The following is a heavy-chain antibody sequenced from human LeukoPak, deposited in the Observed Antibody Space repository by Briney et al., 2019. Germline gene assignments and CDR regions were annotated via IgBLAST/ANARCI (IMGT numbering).Heavy chain of an antibody. Sequence: GGSLRLSCAASEFTFSSYWMSWVRQAPGKGLEWVANIKQDGSEKYYVDSVKGRFTISRDNAKNSLYLQMNSLRAEDTAVYYCARANPRYSSSWYGRKYGMDVWGKGTTVTVSS. CDR1: EFTFSSYW. V-gene: IGHV3-7*01. CDR2: IKQDGSEK. CDR3: ARANPRYSSSWYGRKYGMDV. D-gene: IGHD6-13*01. J-gene: IGHJ6*04.